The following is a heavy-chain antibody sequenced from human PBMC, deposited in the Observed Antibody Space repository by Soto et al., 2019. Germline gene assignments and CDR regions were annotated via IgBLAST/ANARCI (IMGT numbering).Heavy chain of an antibody. D-gene: IGHD3-22*01. J-gene: IGHJ4*02. Sequence: SETLSLTCTVSDGSMNTYYWGWFRQPPGKGLEWVGYIYYSGSTTYSPSLKSRVTISVDTSKNQFSLKLDSVTAADTAVYYCARLGGYYQAFDQWGQGSLVTVSS. CDR1: DGSMNTYY. V-gene: IGHV4-59*08. CDR2: IYYSGST. CDR3: ARLGGYYQAFDQ.